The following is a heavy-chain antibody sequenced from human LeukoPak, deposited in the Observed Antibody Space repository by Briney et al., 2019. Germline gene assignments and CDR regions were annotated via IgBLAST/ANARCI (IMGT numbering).Heavy chain of an antibody. CDR3: ARGGAYDSSGTYYVHAFDI. D-gene: IGHD3-22*01. CDR1: GVSISSFY. CDR2: IYYTGST. Sequence: SETLSLTCTVSGVSISSFYWSWIRQPPGKGLEWIGCIYYTGSTSYNAALKGRRSISVDTSKNQFSLKLNSVPAADTAVYYCARGGAYDSSGTYYVHAFDIWGQGTMVTVSS. V-gene: IGHV4-59*01. J-gene: IGHJ3*02.